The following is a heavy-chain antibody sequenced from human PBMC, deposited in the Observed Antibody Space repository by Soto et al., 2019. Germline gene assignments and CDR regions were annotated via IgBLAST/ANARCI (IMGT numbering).Heavy chain of an antibody. CDR1: GGSISSYY. J-gene: IGHJ5*02. Sequence: PSETLSLTCTVSGGSISSYYWSWIRQPPGKGLEWIGYIYYSGSTNYNPSLKSRVTISVDTSKNQFSLKLSSVTAADTAVYYCESGLAEGLNWLDTWGQGTLVTVSS. CDR3: ESGLAEGLNWLDT. D-gene: IGHD2-8*02. V-gene: IGHV4-59*01. CDR2: IYYSGST.